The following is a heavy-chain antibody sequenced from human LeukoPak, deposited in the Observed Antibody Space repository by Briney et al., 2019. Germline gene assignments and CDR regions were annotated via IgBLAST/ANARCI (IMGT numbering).Heavy chain of an antibody. D-gene: IGHD2-21*02. Sequence: SETLSLTCTVSGVSISSYYWSWIRQPPGKGLEWIGYIYYSGSTNYNPSLKSRVTISVDTSKNQFSLKLSSVTAADTAVYYCARDGTLLAYGMDVWGQGTTVTVSS. V-gene: IGHV4-59*01. CDR2: IYYSGST. CDR1: GVSISSYY. CDR3: ARDGTLLAYGMDV. J-gene: IGHJ6*02.